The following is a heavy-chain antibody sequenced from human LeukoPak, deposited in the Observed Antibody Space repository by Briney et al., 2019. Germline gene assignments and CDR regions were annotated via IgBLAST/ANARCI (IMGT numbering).Heavy chain of an antibody. Sequence: GASVKVSCKASGVTLSSYAISWVRQAPGQGLEWMGWINPNSGGTNYAQKFLGRVTMTRDTSISTAYMELSRLRSDDTAVYYCARLDIVVVPATLDYWGQGTLVTVSS. CDR1: GVTLSSYA. V-gene: IGHV1-2*02. D-gene: IGHD2-2*03. CDR3: ARLDIVVVPATLDY. CDR2: INPNSGGT. J-gene: IGHJ4*02.